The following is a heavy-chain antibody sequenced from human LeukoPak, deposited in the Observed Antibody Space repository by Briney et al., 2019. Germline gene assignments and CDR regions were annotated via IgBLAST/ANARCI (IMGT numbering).Heavy chain of an antibody. V-gene: IGHV3-21*01. D-gene: IGHD6-19*01. CDR1: GFTFSSYS. Sequence: GGSLRLSCAASGFTFSSYSMHWVRQAPGKGLEWVSSISSSSSYILYADSVKGRFTISRDNAKNSLYLQMNSLRAEDTAVYYCARSRAVAGTTPEYFQHWGQGTLVTVSS. J-gene: IGHJ1*01. CDR3: ARSRAVAGTTPEYFQH. CDR2: ISSSSSYI.